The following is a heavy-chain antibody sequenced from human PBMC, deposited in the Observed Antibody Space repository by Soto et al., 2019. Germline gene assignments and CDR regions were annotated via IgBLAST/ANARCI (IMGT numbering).Heavy chain of an antibody. J-gene: IGHJ6*02. V-gene: IGHV3-30-3*01. D-gene: IGHD2-21*02. CDR1: GFTFSSYN. CDR2: ISFDGSNQ. CDR3: AREVGTFYYHYGMDV. Sequence: QVQLVESGGGVVQPGRSLRLSCAASGFTFSSYNMEWVRQAPGKGLEWVTVISFDGSNQYYADSVKGRFTISRDNSKNTVFLQMNSLSDEDTAVYYCAREVGTFYYHYGMDVWGQGTTVTVSS.